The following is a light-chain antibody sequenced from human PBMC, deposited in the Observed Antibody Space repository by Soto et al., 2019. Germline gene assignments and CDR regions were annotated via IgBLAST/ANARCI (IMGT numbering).Light chain of an antibody. CDR2: LTS. V-gene: IGKV1-27*01. J-gene: IGKJ1*01. CDR3: QKYNSVPAT. CDR1: QDIGKN. Sequence: DIQMTQSPSSLSASVGHRVTIICRASQDIGKNLAWYQQKPGQVPKLLIHLTSTLQSGVPSRFSGSGSGTDFTLTISSLQPEDVASYYCQKYNSVPATFGQGTKVEI.